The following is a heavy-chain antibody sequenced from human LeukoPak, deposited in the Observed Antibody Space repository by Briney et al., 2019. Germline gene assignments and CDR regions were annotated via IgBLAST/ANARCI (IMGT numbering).Heavy chain of an antibody. CDR3: ARVGDCGRASCYAIDY. J-gene: IGHJ4*02. D-gene: IGHD2-2*01. CDR1: GFTVSSNY. V-gene: IGHV3-66*01. Sequence: GGSLRLACAASGFTVSSNYMSWVRQAPGKGLEWVSIIYSGGSTYYTDSVRGRFIISRDISKNTLYLQMNSLRAEDTAVYYCARVGDCGRASCYAIDYWGQGTLVTVSS. CDR2: IYSGGST.